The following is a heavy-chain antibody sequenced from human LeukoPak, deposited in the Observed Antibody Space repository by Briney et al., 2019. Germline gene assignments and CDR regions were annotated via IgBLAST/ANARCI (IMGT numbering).Heavy chain of an antibody. V-gene: IGHV4-39*07. CDR3: ARASDFWSGYTSWFDP. J-gene: IGHJ5*02. CDR2: IYYSGST. Sequence: PSETLSLTCTVSGGSISSSSYYWGWIRQPPGKGLEWIGSIYYSGSTYYNPSLKSRVTISVDTSKNQFSLKLSSVTAADTAVYYCARASDFWSGYTSWFDPWGQGTLVTVSS. CDR1: GGSISSSSYY. D-gene: IGHD3-3*01.